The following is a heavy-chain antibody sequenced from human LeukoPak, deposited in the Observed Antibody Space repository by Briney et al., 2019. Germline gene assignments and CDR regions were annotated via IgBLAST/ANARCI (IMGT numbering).Heavy chain of an antibody. CDR3: ARDQVVVAATPGYYYGMDV. Sequence: GGSLRLSCAASGFTFSSYAMSWVRQAPGKGLEWVSYITSSSSYIYYADSVKGRFTISRDNAKNSLYLQMNSLRAEDTAVYFCARDQVVVAATPGYYYGMDVWGQGTTVTVSS. V-gene: IGHV3-21*01. CDR1: GFTFSSYA. D-gene: IGHD2-15*01. J-gene: IGHJ6*02. CDR2: ITSSSSYI.